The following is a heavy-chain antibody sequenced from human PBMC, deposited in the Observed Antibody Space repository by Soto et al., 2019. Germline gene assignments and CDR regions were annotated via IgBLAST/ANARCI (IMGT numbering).Heavy chain of an antibody. CDR2: ISASGCTT. Sequence: EVQLLESGGGLVQPGGSLRLSCAASGFTFGNYAMSWVRQAPGKGLEWVSSISASGCTTYYADAVKSHFTISSDSFTNRLVLQMKSLGAEDTATYYCVKDRWRDGDHDTLDAFEIWGQGTMVTVSS. D-gene: IGHD4-17*01. CDR3: VKDRWRDGDHDTLDAFEI. J-gene: IGHJ3*02. V-gene: IGHV3-23*01. CDR1: GFTFGNYA.